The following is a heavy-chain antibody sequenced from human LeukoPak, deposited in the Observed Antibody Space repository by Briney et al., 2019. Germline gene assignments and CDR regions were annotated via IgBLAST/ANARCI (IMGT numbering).Heavy chain of an antibody. D-gene: IGHD2-2*01. J-gene: IGHJ4*02. CDR1: GASISSYY. V-gene: IGHV4-59*08. CDR2: IYYSGST. CDR3: ARHYGAAMGEFDY. Sequence: SETLSLTCTVSGASISSYYWSWIRQPPGKGLEWLGYIYYSGSTNYNPSLKSRVTISVDTSKNQFSLKLSTVTAADTAVYYCARHYGAAMGEFDYWGQGTLVTVSS.